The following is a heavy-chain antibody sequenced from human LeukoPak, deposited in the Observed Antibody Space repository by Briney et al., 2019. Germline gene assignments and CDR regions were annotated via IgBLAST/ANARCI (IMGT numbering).Heavy chain of an antibody. D-gene: IGHD5/OR15-5a*01. CDR2: IFYSGST. Sequence: SETLSLTCTVSGGSISSSSYYWGWIRQPPGKGLEWIGNIFYSGSTYYNASLKSRVTISVDTSKNQFSLKLRSVTAADTAVYYCARLGDTVSTDRYFDYWGQGTLVTVSS. CDR1: GGSISSSSYY. J-gene: IGHJ4*02. V-gene: IGHV4-39*01. CDR3: ARLGDTVSTDRYFDY.